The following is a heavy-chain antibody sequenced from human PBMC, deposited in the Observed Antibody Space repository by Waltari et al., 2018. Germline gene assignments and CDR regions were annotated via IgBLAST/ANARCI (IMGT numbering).Heavy chain of an antibody. V-gene: IGHV4-61*02. Sequence: QLQLQESGPGLVKPSQTLSLTCTVPGGSISSGSYYWSWIRQPAGKGHEWIGRIYTSGSTNYNPSLKSRITISVDTSKNQFSLNLSSVTAADTALYYCARGDYDFQDAFDIWGQGTMVSVSS. D-gene: IGHD3-3*01. CDR2: IYTSGST. CDR1: GGSISSGSYY. CDR3: ARGDYDFQDAFDI. J-gene: IGHJ3*02.